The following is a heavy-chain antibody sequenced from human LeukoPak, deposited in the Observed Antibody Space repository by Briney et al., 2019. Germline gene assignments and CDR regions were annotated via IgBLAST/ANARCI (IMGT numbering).Heavy chain of an antibody. Sequence: PSETLSLTCAVYGGSFSGYYWSWIRQPPGKGLEWIGEINHSGSTNYNPSLKGRVTISVDTSKNQFSLKLSSVTAADTAVYYCARGVPRYCSGGSCYSNWGQGTLVTVSS. D-gene: IGHD2-15*01. V-gene: IGHV4-34*01. CDR3: ARGVPRYCSGGSCYSN. J-gene: IGHJ4*02. CDR2: INHSGST. CDR1: GGSFSGYY.